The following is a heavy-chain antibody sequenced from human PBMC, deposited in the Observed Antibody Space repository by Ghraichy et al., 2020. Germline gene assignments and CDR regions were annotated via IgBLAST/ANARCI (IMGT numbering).Heavy chain of an antibody. CDR3: ARVSYRTYDSSGYYGDGFYYYYYYMDV. CDR2: ISAYNGNT. Sequence: ASVKVSCKASGYTFTSYGISWVRQAPGQGLEWMGWISAYNGNTNYAQKLQGRVTMTTDTSTSTAYMELRSLRSDDTAVYYCARVSYRTYDSSGYYGDGFYYYYYYMDVWGKGTTVTVSS. D-gene: IGHD3-22*01. J-gene: IGHJ6*03. V-gene: IGHV1-18*01. CDR1: GYTFTSYG.